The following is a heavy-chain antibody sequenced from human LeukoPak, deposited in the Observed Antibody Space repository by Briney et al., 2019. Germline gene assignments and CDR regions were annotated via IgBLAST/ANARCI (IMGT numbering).Heavy chain of an antibody. D-gene: IGHD2-2*01. Sequence: GGSEGLSCVASGFTFSTYSMNWVRQAPGKGLEWVSSISSGSGYIYYADSVKGRFTISRDNAKNSLYLQMNSLRAEDTAVYYCARDDLVGDSWGQGTMVAV. CDR1: GFTFSTYS. J-gene: IGHJ4*02. V-gene: IGHV3-21*01. CDR3: ARDDLVGDS. CDR2: ISSGSGYI.